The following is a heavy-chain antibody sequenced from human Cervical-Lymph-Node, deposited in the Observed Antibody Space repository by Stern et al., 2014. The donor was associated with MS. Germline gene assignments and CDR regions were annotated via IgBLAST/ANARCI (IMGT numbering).Heavy chain of an antibody. Sequence: QVQLVQSGSELKKPGASVKVSCKASGYTFTSYAMNWVRQAPGQGLERMGWINTNTGNPPYAKGFTGRFVLSLDPSVRTPYLQISSLKAEDTAVYYCARQNCYGSDAYYSGAYWGQGTLVTVSS. D-gene: IGHD3-16*01. J-gene: IGHJ4*02. V-gene: IGHV7-4-1*02. CDR2: INTNTGNP. CDR1: GYTFTSYA. CDR3: ARQNCYGSDAYYSGAY.